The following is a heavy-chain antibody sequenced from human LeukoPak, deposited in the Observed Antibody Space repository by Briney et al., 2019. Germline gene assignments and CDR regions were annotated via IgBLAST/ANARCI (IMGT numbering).Heavy chain of an antibody. CDR3: ARRPPGP. CDR1: GYSVTNYW. J-gene: IGHJ5*02. Sequence: GESLKISCKGSGYSVTNYWIAWVRQMPGTRLECVRIIYPGDSDTRYSPSFQGQVTISADKSISTAFLQWSSLKASDTAMYYCARRPPGPWGQGTLVTVSS. CDR2: IYPGDSDT. V-gene: IGHV5-51*01. D-gene: IGHD1-14*01.